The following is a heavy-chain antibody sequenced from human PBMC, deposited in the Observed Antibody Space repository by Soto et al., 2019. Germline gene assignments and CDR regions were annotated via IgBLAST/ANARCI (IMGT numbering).Heavy chain of an antibody. Sequence: GGSLRLSCASSGFTFSSYWMSWVRQAPGKGLEWVANIKQDGSEKYYVDSVKGRFTLSRDNAKNSLYLQMNSLRAEDTAVYYCARDRVAAAGHYYYYGMDVWGQGTTVTVSS. CDR1: GFTFSSYW. CDR2: IKQDGSEK. V-gene: IGHV3-7*05. CDR3: ARDRVAAAGHYYYYGMDV. D-gene: IGHD6-13*01. J-gene: IGHJ6*02.